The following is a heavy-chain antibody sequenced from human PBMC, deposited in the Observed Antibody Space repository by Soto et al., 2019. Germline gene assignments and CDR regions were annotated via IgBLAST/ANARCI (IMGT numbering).Heavy chain of an antibody. Sequence: QVQLQESGPGLVKPSQTLSLTCTVSGGSISSGDYYWSWIRQPPGKGLEWIGYIYYSGSTYYNPSLKSRVTISVDTSKNQFSLKLSSVTAADTAVYYCARGGGCTNGVCYIPFDYWGQGTLVTVSS. CDR2: IYYSGST. V-gene: IGHV4-30-4*01. CDR3: ARGGGCTNGVCYIPFDY. CDR1: GGSISSGDYY. D-gene: IGHD2-8*01. J-gene: IGHJ4*02.